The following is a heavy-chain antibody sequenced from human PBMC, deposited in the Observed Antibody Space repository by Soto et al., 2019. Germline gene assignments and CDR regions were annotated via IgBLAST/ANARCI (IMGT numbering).Heavy chain of an antibody. CDR3: AREVFCSSSSCQVRYGMDV. CDR2: INSGGST. D-gene: IGHD2-2*01. Sequence: GGSLRLSCVASGFTFSSYPMAWVRQAPGKGLEWVSVINSGGSTYYADSVKGRFTISRDHSRNTLYLQMNSLRVEDTAVYYCAREVFCSSSSCQVRYGMDVWGQGTTVTVSS. J-gene: IGHJ6*02. V-gene: IGHV3-53*01. CDR1: GFTFSSYP.